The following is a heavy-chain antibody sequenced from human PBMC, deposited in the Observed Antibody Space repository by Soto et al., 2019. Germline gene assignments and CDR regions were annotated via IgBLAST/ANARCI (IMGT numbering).Heavy chain of an antibody. D-gene: IGHD6-6*01. CDR1: GFTFSSYS. J-gene: IGHJ6*02. Sequence: GGSLRLSCAASGFTFSSYSMNWVRQAPGKGLEWVSSISSSSSYIYYAASVKGRFTMSRDNAKNSLYLQMHSLRAEDTAVYYCARIYSSSFYYYYGMDVWGQGTTVTVS. CDR2: ISSSSSYI. V-gene: IGHV3-21*01. CDR3: ARIYSSSFYYYYGMDV.